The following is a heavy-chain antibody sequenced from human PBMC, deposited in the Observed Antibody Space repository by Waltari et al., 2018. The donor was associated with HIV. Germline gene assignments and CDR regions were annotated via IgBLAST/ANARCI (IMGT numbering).Heavy chain of an antibody. CDR2: LYYGGNT. J-gene: IGHJ4*02. Sequence: HLQMQESGPGVVRPSETLSLTCSVSGGSVTSNLHYWGWIRQSPNIRLEWIGSLYYGGNTYHNPSLRSRVAISADRSTNQFSLRLTSVSVADSAIYYCVRRVAEDYGSGRVDSWGQGILVVVSS. CDR1: GGSVTSNLHY. V-gene: IGHV4-39*01. CDR3: VRRVAEDYGSGRVDS. D-gene: IGHD4-17*01.